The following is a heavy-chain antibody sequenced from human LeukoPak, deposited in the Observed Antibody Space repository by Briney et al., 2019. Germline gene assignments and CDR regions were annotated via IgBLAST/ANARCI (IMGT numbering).Heavy chain of an antibody. CDR3: ARESMIVVVRYAFDI. V-gene: IGHV3-48*03. CDR1: GFTFSSYE. J-gene: IGHJ3*02. CDR2: ISSSGSTI. Sequence: GGSLRLSCAASGFTFSSYEMNWVRRAPGKGLEWVSYISSSGSTIYYADSVKGRFTISRDNAKNSLYLQMNSLRVEDTAVYYCARESMIVVVRYAFDIWGQGTMVTVSS. D-gene: IGHD3-22*01.